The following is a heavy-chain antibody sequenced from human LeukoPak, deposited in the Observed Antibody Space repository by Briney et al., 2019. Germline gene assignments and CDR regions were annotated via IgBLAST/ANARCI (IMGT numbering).Heavy chain of an antibody. CDR2: IIPIFGTA. V-gene: IGHV1-69*01. J-gene: IGHJ6*02. Sequence: SVKVSCEASGGTLSSYAISWVRQAPGQGLEWMGGIIPIFGTANYAQKFQGRVTITADESTSTAYMELSSLRSEDTAVYYCARSRNYYDFWSGYNYYYYGMDVWGQGTTVTVSS. CDR1: GGTLSSYA. D-gene: IGHD3-3*01. CDR3: ARSRNYYDFWSGYNYYYYGMDV.